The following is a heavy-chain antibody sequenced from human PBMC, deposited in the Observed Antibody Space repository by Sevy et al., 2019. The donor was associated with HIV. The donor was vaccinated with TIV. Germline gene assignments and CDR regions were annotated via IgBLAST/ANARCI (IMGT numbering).Heavy chain of an antibody. D-gene: IGHD4-17*01. J-gene: IGHJ4*01. CDR2: IWFDGSNT. CDR3: ARDLEFYDHGDYGPAFMPDF. CDR1: GFTFSSFG. V-gene: IGHV3-33*01. Sequence: GGSLRLSCAASGFTFSSFGMHWVRQAPGKGLEWLAVIWFDGSNTYYADSVRGRFTISRDIAKNTLHLQMNSLRAEDTAVCYCARDLEFYDHGDYGPAFMPDFWGHGTLVTVSS.